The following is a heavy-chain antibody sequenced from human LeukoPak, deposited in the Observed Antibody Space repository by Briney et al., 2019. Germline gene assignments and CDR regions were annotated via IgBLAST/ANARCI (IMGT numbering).Heavy chain of an antibody. D-gene: IGHD4-23*01. J-gene: IGHJ4*02. CDR3: ARQGYSGHSQGAADY. CDR2: INSNSGGT. V-gene: IGHV1-2*02. Sequence: ASVKVSCKASGYTFTGYYMHWVRRAPGQGLEWMGWINSNSGGTNYAQKFQGRVTMTTDTSTSTAHMELRSLRSDDTAVYYCARQGYSGHSQGAADYWGQGTLVTVSS. CDR1: GYTFTGYY.